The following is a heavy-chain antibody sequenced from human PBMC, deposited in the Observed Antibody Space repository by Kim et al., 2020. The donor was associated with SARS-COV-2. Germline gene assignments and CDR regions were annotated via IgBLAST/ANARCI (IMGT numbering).Heavy chain of an antibody. D-gene: IGHD6-19*01. V-gene: IGHV3-23*01. CDR1: GFTFSSYA. CDR2: ISGSGGST. Sequence: GGSLRLSCAASGFTFSSYAMSWVRQAPGKGLEWVSAISGSGGSTYYADSVKGRFTISRDNSKNTLYLQMNSLRAEDTAVYYCAKGPDAWSSGWYVPDYWGQGTLVTDSS. J-gene: IGHJ4*02. CDR3: AKGPDAWSSGWYVPDY.